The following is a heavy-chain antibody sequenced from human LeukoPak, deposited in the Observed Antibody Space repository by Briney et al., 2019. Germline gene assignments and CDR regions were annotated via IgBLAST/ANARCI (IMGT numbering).Heavy chain of an antibody. CDR3: ARAMGELGYCSSTSCYVAPPDY. CDR1: GYTFTSYG. D-gene: IGHD2-2*01. Sequence: ASVKVSCKASGYTFTSYGISWVRQAPGQGLEWMGWISAYNGNTNYAQKLQGRVTMTTDTSTSTAYMGLRSLRSDDTAVYYCARAMGELGYCSSTSCYVAPPDYWGQGTLVTVSS. V-gene: IGHV1-18*04. J-gene: IGHJ4*02. CDR2: ISAYNGNT.